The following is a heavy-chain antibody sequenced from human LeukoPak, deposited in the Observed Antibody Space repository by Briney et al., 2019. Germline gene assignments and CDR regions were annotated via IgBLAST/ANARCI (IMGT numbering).Heavy chain of an antibody. CDR1: GDGFTRHT. Sequence: PGGSLRLSCAGSGDGFTRHTMNWVRRAPGKGLEWISYIRSTGDYIYYADSVKGRFTISRDNARTSVYLQMNSLRVEDTAIYYCARGGQWPVDYWGQGTLVTVSS. V-gene: IGHV3-21*05. CDR3: ARGGQWPVDY. D-gene: IGHD6-19*01. CDR2: IRSTGDYI. J-gene: IGHJ4*02.